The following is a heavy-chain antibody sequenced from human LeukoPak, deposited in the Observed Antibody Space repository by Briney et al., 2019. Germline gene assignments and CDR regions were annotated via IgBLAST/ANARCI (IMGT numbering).Heavy chain of an antibody. CDR1: GYTFTDYY. V-gene: IGHV1-2*02. D-gene: IGHD4-11*01. J-gene: IGHJ4*02. Sequence: ASVKVSCKTSGYTFTDYYIHWVRQAPGQGLEWMGWINPNSGETNSAQKFQGRVTMTGDTSISTAYMELGRVTSDDTAVYYCARGRDYSNTERGFDYWGQGTLVTVSS. CDR2: INPNSGET. CDR3: ARGRDYSNTERGFDY.